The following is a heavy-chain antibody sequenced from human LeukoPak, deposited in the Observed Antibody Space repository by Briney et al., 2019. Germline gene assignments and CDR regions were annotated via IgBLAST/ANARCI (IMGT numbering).Heavy chain of an antibody. CDR3: ATVTTVYFDY. D-gene: IGHD4-17*01. CDR1: GGSFSGYY. J-gene: IGHJ4*02. V-gene: IGHV4-34*01. CDR2: INHSGST. Sequence: SETLSLTCAVYGGSFSGYYWSWIRQPPGKGLEWIGEINHSGSTNYNPPLKSRVTISVDTSKNQFSLKLSSVTAADTAVYYCATVTTVYFDYWGQGTLVTVSS.